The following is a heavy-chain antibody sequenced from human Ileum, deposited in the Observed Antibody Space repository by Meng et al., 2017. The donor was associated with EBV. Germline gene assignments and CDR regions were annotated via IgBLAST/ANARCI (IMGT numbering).Heavy chain of an antibody. Sequence: QVQLQESGPGLVKPSQTLSLTCAVSGVSISSGYFHWCWIRQPPGKGLEWIGHSGSTSYNPSLRSRVTISVDTSKNQFSLKVDSATAGDTAVYYCVSYAVGAGGIGYWGQGILVTVSS. CDR2: HSGST. V-gene: IGHV4-30-4*01. D-gene: IGHD1-26*01. J-gene: IGHJ4*02. CDR1: GVSISSGYFH. CDR3: VSYAVGAGGIGY.